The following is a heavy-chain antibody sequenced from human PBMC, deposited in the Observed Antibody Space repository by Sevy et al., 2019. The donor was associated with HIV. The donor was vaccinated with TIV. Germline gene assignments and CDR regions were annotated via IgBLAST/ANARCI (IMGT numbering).Heavy chain of an antibody. CDR2: IHYKGTT. CDR3: ARLDPSGPRDY. Sequence: SDTLSLTCTVSVDSISGTDYSWGWIRQPPGKGLEWIGNIHYKGTTYYNPSLKSRVTVSVDTSKNQFSLRLSSVSAADTAVYYCARLDPSGPRDYWGQGTLVTVSS. V-gene: IGHV4-39*01. CDR1: VDSISGTDYS. J-gene: IGHJ4*02. D-gene: IGHD5-12*01.